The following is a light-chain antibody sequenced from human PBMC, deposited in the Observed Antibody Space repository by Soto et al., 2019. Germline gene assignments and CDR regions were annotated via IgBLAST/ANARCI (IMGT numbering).Light chain of an antibody. V-gene: IGKV1-39*01. Sequence: DIQMTQSPSSLSASVGDRVTITCRASQSISSYLNWYQQKPGKAPKLLIYAASSLQSGVPSRFSGSGSGTDFTLNISSLQPEDFATYYCKQSYSTPGVFTFGPGTKVDIK. J-gene: IGKJ3*01. CDR3: KQSYSTPGVFT. CDR1: QSISSY. CDR2: AAS.